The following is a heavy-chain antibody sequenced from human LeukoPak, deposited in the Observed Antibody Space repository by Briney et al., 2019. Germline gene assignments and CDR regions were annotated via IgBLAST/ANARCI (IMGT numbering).Heavy chain of an antibody. Sequence: GGSLRLSCAASGFTFSSYAMHWVRQAPGKGLEWVAVISYDGSNKYYADSVKGRFTISRDNSKHTLYLQMNSLRAEDTAVYYCARDFDQLPSNTLDYWGQGTLVTVSS. D-gene: IGHD2-2*01. CDR1: GFTFSSYA. CDR2: ISYDGSNK. J-gene: IGHJ4*02. V-gene: IGHV3-30-3*01. CDR3: ARDFDQLPSNTLDY.